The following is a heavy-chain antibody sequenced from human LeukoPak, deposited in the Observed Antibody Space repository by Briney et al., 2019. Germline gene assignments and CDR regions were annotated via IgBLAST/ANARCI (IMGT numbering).Heavy chain of an antibody. J-gene: IGHJ4*02. V-gene: IGHV4-39*07. D-gene: IGHD6-13*01. Sequence: SETLSLTCTVSGGSISSSSYYWGWIRQPPGKGLEWIGSIYYSGSTYYNPSLKSRVTISVDTSKNQFSLKLSSVTAADTAVYYCARDRRPNSYSSRWLDYWGQGTLVTVSS. CDR2: IYYSGST. CDR1: GGSISSSSYY. CDR3: ARDRRPNSYSSRWLDY.